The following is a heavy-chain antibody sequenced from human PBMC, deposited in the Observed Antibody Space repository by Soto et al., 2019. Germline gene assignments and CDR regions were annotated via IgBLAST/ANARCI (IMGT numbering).Heavy chain of an antibody. Sequence: QVQLVQSGAEVKKPGSSVKVSCKASGGTFSSYAISWVRQAPGQGLEWMGGIIPIFGTANYAQKFQGRVTMTADESTSTAYMELSSLRSEDTAVYYCASRYCSSTSCYMGPAFDPWGQGTLVTVSS. CDR3: ASRYCSSTSCYMGPAFDP. CDR1: GGTFSSYA. D-gene: IGHD2-2*02. CDR2: IIPIFGTA. J-gene: IGHJ5*02. V-gene: IGHV1-69*01.